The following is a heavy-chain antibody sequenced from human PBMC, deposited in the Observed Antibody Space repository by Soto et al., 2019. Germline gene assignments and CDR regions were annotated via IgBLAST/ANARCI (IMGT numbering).Heavy chain of an antibody. CDR2: ISAYNGNT. Sequence: GASVKVSCKASGYTFTSYGISWVRQAPGQGLEWMGWISAYNGNTNYAQKLQGRVTMTTDTSTSTAYMELRSLRSDDTAVYYCARDIVVVPAAMQSYYYYGMDVWGQGTTVTSP. V-gene: IGHV1-18*01. CDR3: ARDIVVVPAAMQSYYYYGMDV. CDR1: GYTFTSYG. D-gene: IGHD2-2*01. J-gene: IGHJ6*02.